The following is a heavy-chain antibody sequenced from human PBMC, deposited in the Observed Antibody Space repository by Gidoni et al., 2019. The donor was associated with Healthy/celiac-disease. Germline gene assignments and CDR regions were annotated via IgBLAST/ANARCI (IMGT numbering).Heavy chain of an antibody. CDR3: ARDRYSSGWPSVQH. CDR1: GFTFSRYG. J-gene: IGHJ1*01. Sequence: QVQLVESGGGVVQPGRSLRLSCAASGFTFSRYGMHWVRQAPGKGLEWVAVIWYDGSNKYYADSVKGRFTISRDNSKNTLYLQMNSLRAEDTAVYYCARDRYSSGWPSVQHWGQGTLVTVSS. CDR2: IWYDGSNK. D-gene: IGHD6-19*01. V-gene: IGHV3-33*01.